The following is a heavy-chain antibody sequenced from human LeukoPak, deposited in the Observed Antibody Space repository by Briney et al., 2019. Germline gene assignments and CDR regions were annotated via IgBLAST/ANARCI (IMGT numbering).Heavy chain of an antibody. CDR2: INPNSGGT. Sequence: ASVKVSCKASGYTFTSYDINWVRQATGQGLEWMGWINPNSGGTNYAQKFQGRVTMTRDTSISTAYMELSRLRSDDTAVYYCARDGFYGDLGVYWGQGTLVTVSS. D-gene: IGHD4-17*01. V-gene: IGHV1-2*02. J-gene: IGHJ4*02. CDR3: ARDGFYGDLGVY. CDR1: GYTFTSYD.